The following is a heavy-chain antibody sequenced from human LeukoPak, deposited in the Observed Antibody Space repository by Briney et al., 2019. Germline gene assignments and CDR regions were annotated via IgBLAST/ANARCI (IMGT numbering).Heavy chain of an antibody. CDR2: IYYSGST. CDR3: ARTYSGYDSAWFDP. J-gene: IGHJ5*02. D-gene: IGHD5-12*01. Sequence: SETLSLTCAVYGGSFSGYYWGWIRQPPGKGLEWIGSIYYSGSTYYNPSLKSRVTISVDTSKNQFSLKLSSVTAADTAVYYCARTYSGYDSAWFDPWGQGTLVTVSS. CDR1: GGSFSGYY. V-gene: IGHV4-34*01.